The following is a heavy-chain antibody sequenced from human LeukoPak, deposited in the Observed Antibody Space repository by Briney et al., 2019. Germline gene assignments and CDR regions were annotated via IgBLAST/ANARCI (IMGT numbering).Heavy chain of an antibody. V-gene: IGHV3-23*01. J-gene: IGHJ3*02. D-gene: IGHD1-1*01. CDR1: GFTFSTYA. CDR2: ITASGGST. Sequence: PGGSLRLSCAASGFTFSTYAMTWVRQAPGKGLEWVSTITASGGSTYYADSVKGRFTISRDNSKNTLYMQMNSPRAEDTAVYYCAKGLGKWNDGSVALDIWGQGTMVTVSS. CDR3: AKGLGKWNDGSVALDI.